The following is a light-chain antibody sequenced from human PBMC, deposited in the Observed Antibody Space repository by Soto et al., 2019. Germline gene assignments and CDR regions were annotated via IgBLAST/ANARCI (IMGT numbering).Light chain of an antibody. V-gene: IGKV1-5*01. CDR3: QHYYSYSGIT. Sequence: DIQMTQSPSTLSASVGDRVTITCRASQSISSWLAWYQQKPGKAPKFLIYDASSLESGVPSRFSGSGAGTEFTLTISSLQPDDFATYCCQHYYSYSGITFGQGTRLEIK. J-gene: IGKJ5*01. CDR2: DAS. CDR1: QSISSW.